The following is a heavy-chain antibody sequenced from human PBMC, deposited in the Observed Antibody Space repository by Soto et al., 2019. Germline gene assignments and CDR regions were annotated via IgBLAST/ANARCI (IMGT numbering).Heavy chain of an antibody. CDR3: AREYCSITSCQFARGVSYGMDV. CDR2: INTGTDNT. D-gene: IGHD2-2*01. Sequence: VQLVQSGAEVKKPGASVKVSCKASGYTFTNYAMHWVRQAPGQRLEWMGWINTGTDNTKYSENLQGRVTITRDTSATTXXXEXXSLRSEDTAVYYCAREYCSITSCQFARGVSYGMDVWGQGTTVTVSS. V-gene: IGHV1-3*04. J-gene: IGHJ6*02. CDR1: GYTFTNYA.